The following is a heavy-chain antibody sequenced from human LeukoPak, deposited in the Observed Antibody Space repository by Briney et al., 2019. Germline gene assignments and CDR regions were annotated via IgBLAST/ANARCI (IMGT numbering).Heavy chain of an antibody. CDR1: GGSISSDNW. CDR3: ARREYYDSTGYFDL. D-gene: IGHD3-22*01. V-gene: IGHV4-4*02. Sequence: KPSRTLSLTCAVAGGSISSDNWWSWVSQPPGKGREWIGEIYHTGSTNFNPSLNSRVSNAIDKSKYQFSLKLSSVPAAARAVYYCARREYYDSTGYFDLWGRGTLVTVSS. J-gene: IGHJ2*01. CDR2: IYHTGST.